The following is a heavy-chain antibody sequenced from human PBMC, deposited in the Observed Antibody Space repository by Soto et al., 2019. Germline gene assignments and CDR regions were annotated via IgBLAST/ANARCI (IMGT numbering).Heavy chain of an antibody. CDR3: ARASCGGPCSLWYYYYGIHV. J-gene: IGHJ6*02. CDR2: INHSGGSR. V-gene: IGHV1-46*03. D-gene: IGHD2-21*02. CDR1: GYTFTSYY. Sequence: ASVKVSCKASGYTFTSYYMHWVRQAPGQGFEWMGIINHSGGSRSYAQKFQGRVTMTRDTSTSTVYMELSSLRSEDTAVYYCARASCGGPCSLWYYYYGIHVWRRRTTVAVSS.